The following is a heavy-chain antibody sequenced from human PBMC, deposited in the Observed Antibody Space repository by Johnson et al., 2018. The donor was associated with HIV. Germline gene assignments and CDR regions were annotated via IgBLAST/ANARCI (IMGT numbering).Heavy chain of an antibody. CDR3: ARQLGYYYGSSGYYAEPDDAFDI. Sequence: QVQLVESVGGVVQPGRSLRLPCAASGFNFSNDAIHWVRQAPGKGLEWVAVISYDGSNKYYADSVKGRFTISRDNSKNTLYLQMNSLRAEDTAVYYCARQLGYYYGSSGYYAEPDDAFDIWGQGTMVTVS. CDR1: GFNFSNDA. CDR2: ISYDGSNK. J-gene: IGHJ3*02. V-gene: IGHV3-30*04. D-gene: IGHD3-22*01.